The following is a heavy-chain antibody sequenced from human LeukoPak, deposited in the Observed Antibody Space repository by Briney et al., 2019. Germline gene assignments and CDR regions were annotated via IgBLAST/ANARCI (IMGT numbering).Heavy chain of an antibody. V-gene: IGHV3-23*01. J-gene: IGHJ4*02. D-gene: IGHD2-8*01. Sequence: GGSLRLSCAASGFIFHTYAMSWVRHPPGKGLEWVSTITASGNYTAYADSVKGRFTISRDSSKNTVYLQMNSLRAEDTAVYYCARRTGALCTKSICRFDSWGQGTLVAVSS. CDR2: ITASGNYT. CDR1: GFIFHTYA. CDR3: ARRTGALCTKSICRFDS.